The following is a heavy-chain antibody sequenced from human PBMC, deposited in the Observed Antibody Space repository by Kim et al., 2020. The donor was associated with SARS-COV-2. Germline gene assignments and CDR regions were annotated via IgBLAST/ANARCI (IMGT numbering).Heavy chain of an antibody. CDR1: CDSISSDKW. CDR3: MKGGGSVAYGDC. D-gene: IGHD3-10*01. V-gene: IGHV4-4*02. Sequence: SETLSLTCAVSCDSISSDKWWSWVRQPPGKGLEWIGEMNPDGRANFNPSLKSRATISIDRSKNNFSLRLSSVTAADTAVYYCMKGGGSVAYGDCWGQGTLVTVSS. J-gene: IGHJ4*02. CDR2: MNPDGRA.